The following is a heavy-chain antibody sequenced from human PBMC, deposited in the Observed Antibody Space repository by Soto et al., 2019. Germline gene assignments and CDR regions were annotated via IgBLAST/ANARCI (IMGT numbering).Heavy chain of an antibody. CDR1: GFTFSNYA. D-gene: IGHD2-2*01. J-gene: IGHJ5*02. CDR2: LSGSGGST. Sequence: SLRLSCAASGFTFSNYAISWVRQAPGKGLEWVSTLSGSGGSTYYADSVKGRFTISRDNSKNTLYLQMNSLRAEDTAVYYCAKDTVPVATPWLAPWGQGTLVTVSS. CDR3: AKDTVPVATPWLAP. V-gene: IGHV3-23*01.